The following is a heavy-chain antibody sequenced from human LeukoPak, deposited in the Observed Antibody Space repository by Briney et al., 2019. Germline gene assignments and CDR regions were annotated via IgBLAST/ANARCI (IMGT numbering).Heavy chain of an antibody. V-gene: IGHV3-30*02. J-gene: IGHJ3*02. CDR3: AKDYPQENAFDI. Sequence: GGSLRLSCAASGFTFSSYGMHWVRQAPGKGLEWVAFIRYDGSNKYYADSVKGRFTISRDNSKNTLYLQMNSLRAEDTAVYYCAKDYPQENAFDIWGQGTMVTVSS. CDR1: GFTFSSYG. CDR2: IRYDGSNK.